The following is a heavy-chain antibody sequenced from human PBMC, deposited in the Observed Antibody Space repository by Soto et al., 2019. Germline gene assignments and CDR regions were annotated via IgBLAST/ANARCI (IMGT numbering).Heavy chain of an antibody. J-gene: IGHJ4*02. V-gene: IGHV3-23*01. CDR3: ASRIGYCSGGSCYLDY. CDR2: ISGSGGST. CDR1: GFTFSSYA. D-gene: IGHD2-15*01. Sequence: EVQLLESGGGLVQPGGSLRLSCAASGFTFSSYAMSWVRQAPGKGLEWVSAISGSGGSTYYADSVKGRFTISRDNSKNSLYLQINSLRAEDTAVYYCASRIGYCSGGSCYLDYWGQGTLVTVSS.